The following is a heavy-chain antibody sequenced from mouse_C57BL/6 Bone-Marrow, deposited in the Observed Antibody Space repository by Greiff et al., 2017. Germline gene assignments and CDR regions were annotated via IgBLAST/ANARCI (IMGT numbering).Heavy chain of an antibody. CDR1: GFNIKDDY. Sequence: EVQLQESGAELVRPGASVKLSCTASGFNIKDDYMHWVKQRPEQGLEWIGWIDPENGDTEYASKFQGKATITADTSSNTAYLQLCSLTSEDTAVYYCTTDGNYVEYYFDYWGQGTTLTVSS. CDR2: IDPENGDT. CDR3: TTDGNYVEYYFDY. D-gene: IGHD2-1*01. V-gene: IGHV14-4*01. J-gene: IGHJ2*01.